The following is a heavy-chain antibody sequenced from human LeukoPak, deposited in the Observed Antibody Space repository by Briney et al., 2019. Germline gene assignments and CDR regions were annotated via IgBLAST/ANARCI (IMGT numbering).Heavy chain of an antibody. V-gene: IGHV3-23*01. Sequence: GGSLRLSCAASGFTVSSNYMSWVRQAPGKGLEWVSAISGSGGSTYYADSVKGRFTISRDNSKNTLYLQMNSLRAEDTAVYYCAKDGGLRAFDIWGQGTMVTVSS. CDR2: ISGSGGST. CDR3: AKDGGLRAFDI. D-gene: IGHD2-15*01. J-gene: IGHJ3*02. CDR1: GFTVSSNY.